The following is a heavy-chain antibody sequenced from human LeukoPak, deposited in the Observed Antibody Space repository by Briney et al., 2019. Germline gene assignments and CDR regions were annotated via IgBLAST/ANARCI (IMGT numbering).Heavy chain of an antibody. J-gene: IGHJ3*02. Sequence: GGALRLSRGAPGVTLSGAAIHLGRPASRERGEGVGRIRSKANSYATAYAASVKGRFTISRDDSKNTAYLQMNSLKTEDTAVYYCTTRDPNAFDIWGQGTMVTVSS. V-gene: IGHV3-73*01. CDR3: TTRDPNAFDI. CDR1: GVTLSGAA. CDR2: IRSKANSYAT.